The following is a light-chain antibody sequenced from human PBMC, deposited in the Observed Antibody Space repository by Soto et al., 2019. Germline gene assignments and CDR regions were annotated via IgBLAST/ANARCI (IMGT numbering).Light chain of an antibody. CDR3: QQYSNWPPIT. Sequence: EIVMTQSPDTLSLSPGERATLSCRASQVVTTNLAWYQQKPGQAPRLLIYDASTRAAGIPARFSGTGSGTEFTLTISSLQSEDFAVYYCQQYSNWPPITFGQGTSLEIK. J-gene: IGKJ5*01. V-gene: IGKV3-15*01. CDR1: QVVTTN. CDR2: DAS.